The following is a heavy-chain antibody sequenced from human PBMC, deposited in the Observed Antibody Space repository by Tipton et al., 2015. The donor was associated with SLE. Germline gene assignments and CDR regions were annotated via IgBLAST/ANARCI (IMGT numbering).Heavy chain of an antibody. CDR2: IKQDGGET. CDR3: ARGGSPTAFDI. V-gene: IGHV3-7*02. CDR1: GFTFSIYW. Sequence: SLRLSCAASGFTFSIYWMSWVRQAPGKSLEWVASIKQDGGETYYVDSVKGRFTVSRDNAKKSVYLQMNSLRAEDTAVYYCARGGSPTAFDIWGQGTMVTVSS. J-gene: IGHJ3*02. D-gene: IGHD3-16*01.